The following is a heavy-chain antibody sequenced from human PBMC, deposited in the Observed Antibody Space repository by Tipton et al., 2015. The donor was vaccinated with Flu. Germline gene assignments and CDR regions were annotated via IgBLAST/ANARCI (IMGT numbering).Heavy chain of an antibody. CDR3: ARGVMGNTGAHRGLDY. D-gene: IGHD2-8*01. V-gene: IGHV1-2*02. CDR1: EYTFTVYW. Sequence: QLVQSGAEVKKPGASVKVSCGASEYTFTVYWIHWQRQAPGQGLEWMGWINPNNGVTGYAPKIQGRVTMTRDTSINTAYMELYRLTSDDTAVYYCARGVMGNTGAHRGLDYWGQGALVTVSS. CDR2: INPNNGVT. J-gene: IGHJ4*02.